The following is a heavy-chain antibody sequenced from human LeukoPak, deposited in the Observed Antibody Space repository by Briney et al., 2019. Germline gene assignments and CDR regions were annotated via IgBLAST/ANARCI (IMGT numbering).Heavy chain of an antibody. CDR1: GYTFTSYG. V-gene: IGHV1-18*01. D-gene: IGHD3-3*01. CDR3: AREITTPTYYDFWSGYSHRWFDP. Sequence: ASVTVSCKASGYTFTSYGISWVRQAPGQGLEWMGWISAYNGNTNYAQKLQGRVTMTTDTSTSTAYMELRSLRSDDTAVYYCAREITTPTYYDFWSGYSHRWFDPWGQGTLVTVSS. CDR2: ISAYNGNT. J-gene: IGHJ5*02.